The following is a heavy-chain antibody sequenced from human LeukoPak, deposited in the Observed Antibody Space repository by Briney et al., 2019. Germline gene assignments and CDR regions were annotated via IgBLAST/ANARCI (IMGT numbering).Heavy chain of an antibody. CDR3: ARLPYSSGSLWAFDI. D-gene: IGHD6-19*01. CDR1: GYSFTSYW. V-gene: IGHV5-51*01. J-gene: IGHJ3*02. CDR2: IYPGDSDT. Sequence: SEESPKISCKGSGYSFTSYWIGWVRQMPGKGLEWMGIIYPGDSDTRYSPSFQGQVTISADKSISTAYLQWSSLKASDTAMYYCARLPYSSGSLWAFDIWGQGTMVTVSS.